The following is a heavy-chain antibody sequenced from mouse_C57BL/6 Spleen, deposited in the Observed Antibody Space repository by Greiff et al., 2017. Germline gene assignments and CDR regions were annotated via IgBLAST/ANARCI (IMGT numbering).Heavy chain of an antibody. V-gene: IGHV1-52*01. Sequence: VQLQQPGAELVRPGSSVKLSCKASGYTFTSYWMHWVKQRPIQGLEWIGNIDPSDSETHYNQKFKDKATLPVDKSSSTAYMQRSSLTSEDSAVYYCARWGDVYGFAYWGQGTLVTVSA. J-gene: IGHJ3*01. CDR3: ARWGDVYGFAY. CDR1: GYTFTSYW. CDR2: IDPSDSET. D-gene: IGHD2-2*01.